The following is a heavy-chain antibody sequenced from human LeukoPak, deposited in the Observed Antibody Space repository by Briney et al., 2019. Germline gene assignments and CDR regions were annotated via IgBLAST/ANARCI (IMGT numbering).Heavy chain of an antibody. D-gene: IGHD6-13*01. V-gene: IGHV1-69*05. CDR3: AREGSSSPPDY. Sequence: SVKVSCKASGGTFSSYAISWVRQAPGQGLEWMGGIIPIFGTANYAQKLQGRVTMTTDTSTSTAYMELRSLRSDDTAVYYCAREGSSSPPDYWGQGTLVTVSS. J-gene: IGHJ4*02. CDR2: IIPIFGTA. CDR1: GGTFSSYA.